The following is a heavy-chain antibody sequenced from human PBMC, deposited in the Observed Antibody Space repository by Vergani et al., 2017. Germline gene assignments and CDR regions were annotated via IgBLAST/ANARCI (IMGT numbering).Heavy chain of an antibody. D-gene: IGHD3-22*01. CDR2: IKQDGSEN. Sequence: EVQLVESGGGVVRPGGSLRLSCAASGFTFSSYWMSWVRQAPGKGLEWVANIKQDGSENYYVDSVKGRFTFSRDNAKNSLYLQMNSLRAEDTAVYYCARESYDSSGYYLDYWGQGTLVTVSS. V-gene: IGHV3-7*03. J-gene: IGHJ4*02. CDR1: GFTFSSYW. CDR3: ARESYDSSGYYLDY.